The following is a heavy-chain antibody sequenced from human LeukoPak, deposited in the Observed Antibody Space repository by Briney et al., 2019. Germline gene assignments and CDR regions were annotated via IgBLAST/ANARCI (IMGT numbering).Heavy chain of an antibody. V-gene: IGHV4-61*02. CDR1: DGSISSALYF. CDR3: AGGSTSAYYYYMDV. D-gene: IGHD2-2*01. CDR2: IYTSGST. J-gene: IGHJ6*03. Sequence: SQTLSLTCTVSDGSISSALYFWSWIRQPAGKGLEWIGRIYTSGSTNYNPSLKSRVTMSVDTSKNQFSLKLSSVTAADTAVYYCAGGSTSAYYYYMDVWGKGTTVTVSS.